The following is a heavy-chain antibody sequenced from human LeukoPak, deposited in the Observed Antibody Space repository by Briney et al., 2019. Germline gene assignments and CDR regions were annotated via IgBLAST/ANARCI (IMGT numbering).Heavy chain of an antibody. CDR1: GGTFSSYA. V-gene: IGHV1-69*06. Sequence: SVTVSCKASGGTFSSYAISWVRQAPGQGLEWMGGIIPIFGTANYAQKFQGRVTITADKSTSTAYMELSSLRSEDTAVYYCARELGYSYGSFDYWGQGTLVTVSS. J-gene: IGHJ4*02. CDR2: IIPIFGTA. D-gene: IGHD5-18*01. CDR3: ARELGYSYGSFDY.